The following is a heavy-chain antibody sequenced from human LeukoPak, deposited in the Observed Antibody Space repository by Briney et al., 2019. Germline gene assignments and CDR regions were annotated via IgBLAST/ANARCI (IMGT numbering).Heavy chain of an antibody. V-gene: IGHV1-2*02. CDR1: GYTFTGYY. CDR2: INPNCGGT. J-gene: IGHJ3*02. CDR3: ARVTGAHDAFDI. Sequence: SVKVSCKASGYTFTGYYMHCVPQAPGQGVEWMGWINPNCGGTNYAQQFQGRVTITRHTSISTAYVEVSRLRSDDRAVYFCARVTGAHDAFDIWGQGTMVTVSS. D-gene: IGHD1-14*01.